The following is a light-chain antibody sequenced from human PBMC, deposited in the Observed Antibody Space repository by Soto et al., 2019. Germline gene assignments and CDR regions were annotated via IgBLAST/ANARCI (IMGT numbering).Light chain of an antibody. CDR2: RAS. V-gene: IGKV3-11*01. CDR3: HQRRNWPQT. J-gene: IGKJ1*01. Sequence: EIVLTQSPTTLSLSPGERATLSCRASQSVSRYLAWYQQKVGQAPRLLIYRASSRATGIPARFSGSGSGTDFTLTICSLESEDFALYYCHQRRNWPQTFGQGTKVDIK. CDR1: QSVSRY.